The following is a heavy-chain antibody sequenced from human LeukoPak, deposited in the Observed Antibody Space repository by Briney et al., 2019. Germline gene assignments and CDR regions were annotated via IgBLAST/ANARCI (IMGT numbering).Heavy chain of an antibody. CDR3: AKETRSGYDSPSPTNALDY. CDR2: ISGSGGST. D-gene: IGHD5-12*01. V-gene: IGHV3-23*01. CDR1: GFTFSSYA. Sequence: GSLRLSCAASGFTFSSYAMSWVRQAPGKGLEWVSAISGSGGSTYYADSVKGRFTISRDNSKNTLYLQMNSLRAEDTAVYYCAKETRSGYDSPSPTNALDYWGQGTLVTVSS. J-gene: IGHJ4*02.